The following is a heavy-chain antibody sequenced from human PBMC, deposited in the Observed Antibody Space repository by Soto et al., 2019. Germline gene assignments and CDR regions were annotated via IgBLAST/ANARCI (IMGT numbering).Heavy chain of an antibody. CDR1: GFSISSAYY. V-gene: IGHV4-38-2*01. D-gene: IGHD6-13*01. CDR2: VYHSGTT. Sequence: QVQLQERGPGLVKPSETLSLTCVVSGFSISSAYYWGWIRQPPGKGLEWIGSVYHSGTTFYNPSLKSRVTISLDTSENQFSLKLSSVTAADTAVYYCARSLLTSSWYAGSWGQGILVSVSS. J-gene: IGHJ5*02. CDR3: ARSLLTSSWYAGS.